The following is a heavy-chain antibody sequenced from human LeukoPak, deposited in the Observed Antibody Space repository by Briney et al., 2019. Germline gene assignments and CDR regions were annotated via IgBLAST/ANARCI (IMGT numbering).Heavy chain of an antibody. CDR3: VRAHVGAGLALDI. CDR1: GFTFSNYD. V-gene: IGHV3-13*01. D-gene: IGHD1-26*01. Sequence: GGSLRLSCVASGFTFSNYDMPWVRQGTGKGLEWVSAISIGGDTYYPGSVKGRFTISRENAKNSFYLEMNSLRAGDTAVYYCVRAHVGAGLALDIWGQGTLVTVSS. J-gene: IGHJ3*02. CDR2: ISIGGDT.